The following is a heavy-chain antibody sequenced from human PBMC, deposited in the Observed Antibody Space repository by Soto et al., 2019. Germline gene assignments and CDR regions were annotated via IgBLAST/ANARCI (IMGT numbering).Heavy chain of an antibody. CDR2: IYYSGST. D-gene: IGHD5-18*01. J-gene: IGHJ6*02. Sequence: SETLSLTCTVSGGSISSGGYYWSWIRQHPGKGLEWNGYIYYSGSTYYNPSLKSRVTISVDTSKNQFSLKLSSVTAADTAVYYCASRGYSYGFSLGMDVWGQGTTVTVSS. CDR3: ASRGYSYGFSLGMDV. CDR1: GGSISSGGYY. V-gene: IGHV4-31*03.